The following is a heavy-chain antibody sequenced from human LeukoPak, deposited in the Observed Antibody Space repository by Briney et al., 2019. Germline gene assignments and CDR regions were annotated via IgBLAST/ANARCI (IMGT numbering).Heavy chain of an antibody. CDR2: IKQDGSEK. Sequence: GGSLRLSCAASGFTFSSYAMSWVRQAPGKGLEWVANIKQDGSEKYYVDSVKGRFTISRDNAKNSLYLQMNSLRAEDTAVYYCARDASDYDFWSGQLDYWGQGTLVTVSS. CDR3: ARDASDYDFWSGQLDY. V-gene: IGHV3-7*01. CDR1: GFTFSSYA. J-gene: IGHJ4*02. D-gene: IGHD3-3*01.